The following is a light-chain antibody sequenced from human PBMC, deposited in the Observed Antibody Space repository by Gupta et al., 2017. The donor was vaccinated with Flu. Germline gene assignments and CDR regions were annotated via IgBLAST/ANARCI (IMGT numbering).Light chain of an antibody. J-gene: IGLJ1*01. Sequence: SYVLTPPPSVSLAPGKAATLTLGGNNIETKSVHWYQQKPGQAPVLVVYDDSDRPSGIPERFSGSNSGDTATLTISRVEDGDEADYYCQVWDTTSDHAYVFGTGTKVTVL. CDR1: NIETKS. CDR2: DDS. V-gene: IGLV3-21*03. CDR3: QVWDTTSDHAYV.